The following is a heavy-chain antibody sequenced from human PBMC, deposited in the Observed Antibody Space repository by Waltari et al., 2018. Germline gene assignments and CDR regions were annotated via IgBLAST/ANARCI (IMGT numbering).Heavy chain of an antibody. V-gene: IGHV5-51*01. CDR1: GYSFTSYW. CDR2: LYPADSDT. CDR3: ARQLRAARPYFDY. D-gene: IGHD6-6*01. Sequence: EVQLVQSGAEVKKPGESLKISCKGSGYSFTSYWIGWVRQMPGKGLEWIGILYPADSDTSYSPSFHGQVTISADKSISTAYLQWSSLKASDTAMYYCARQLRAARPYFDYWGQGTLVTVSS. J-gene: IGHJ4*02.